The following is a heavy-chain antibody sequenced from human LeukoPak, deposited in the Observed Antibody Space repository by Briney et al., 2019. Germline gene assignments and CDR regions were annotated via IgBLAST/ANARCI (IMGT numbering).Heavy chain of an antibody. V-gene: IGHV4-39*07. Sequence: SETLSLTCSVSGASISSGSNYWGWIRQPPGKTLEWIGSIYSSGSTYYNPSLKSRVIIIIDTPKNHFSLTLSSVTAADTAVYYCAVVGIVGATRGWFDPWGQGTLVTVSS. D-gene: IGHD1-26*01. CDR3: AVVGIVGATRGWFDP. J-gene: IGHJ5*02. CDR1: GASISSGSNY. CDR2: IYSSGST.